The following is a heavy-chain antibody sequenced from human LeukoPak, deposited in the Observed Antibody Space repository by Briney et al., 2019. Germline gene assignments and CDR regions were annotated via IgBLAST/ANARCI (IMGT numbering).Heavy chain of an antibody. D-gene: IGHD3-22*01. J-gene: IGHJ4*02. CDR2: MNPNSGNT. CDR3: ARDDSSGYDY. CDR1: GYTFTSYG. Sequence: ASVKVSCKASGYTFTSYGISWVRQAPGQGLEWMGWMNPNSGNTGYAQKFQGRVTITRNTSISTAYMELSSLRSEDTAVYYCARDDSSGYDYWGQGTLVTVSS. V-gene: IGHV1-8*03.